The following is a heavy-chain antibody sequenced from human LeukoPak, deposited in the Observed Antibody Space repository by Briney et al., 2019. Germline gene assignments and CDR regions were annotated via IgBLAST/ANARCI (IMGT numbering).Heavy chain of an antibody. CDR3: ATGPEWDPIDY. V-gene: IGHV1-2*06. Sequence: ASVKVSCKASGYTFTGYYMHWVRQAPGQGLEWMGRINPNSGGTNYAQKFQGRVTMTRDTSISTAYMELSRLRSDDTAVYDSATGPEWDPIDYWGQGTLVTVSS. CDR2: INPNSGGT. CDR1: GYTFTGYY. D-gene: IGHD1-26*01. J-gene: IGHJ4*02.